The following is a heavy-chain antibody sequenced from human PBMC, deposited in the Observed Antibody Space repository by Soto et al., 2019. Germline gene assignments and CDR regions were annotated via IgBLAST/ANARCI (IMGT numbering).Heavy chain of an antibody. Sequence: EVQLLESGGTLAQPGGSLRLSCAASGFTFTNYAMSWDRQAPGKGLEWVSSISDSGDRIYYADSVKGRFTISRDNSRNTLFLELNSLRAEDTAVYFCAKDHISKGIYYFAYWGQGTLVSVSS. J-gene: IGHJ4*01. CDR2: ISDSGDRI. CDR3: AKDHISKGIYYFAY. V-gene: IGHV3-23*01. CDR1: GFTFTNYA.